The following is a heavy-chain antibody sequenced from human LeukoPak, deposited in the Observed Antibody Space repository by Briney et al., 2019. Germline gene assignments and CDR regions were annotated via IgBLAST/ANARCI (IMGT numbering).Heavy chain of an antibody. CDR3: ARGFCSSTNCYQGPFDF. CDR2: IKNKTNGGTT. V-gene: IGHV3-15*01. CDR1: GFTFSSAW. D-gene: IGHD2-2*01. J-gene: IGHJ4*02. Sequence: GGSLRLSCAASGFTFSSAWMTWVRQAPGKGLEWVGHIKNKTNGGTTDYAAPVKGRFIISRDDSKNTLYLRMNSLRTEDTAVYYCARGFCSSTNCYQGPFDFWGQGTLVTVSS.